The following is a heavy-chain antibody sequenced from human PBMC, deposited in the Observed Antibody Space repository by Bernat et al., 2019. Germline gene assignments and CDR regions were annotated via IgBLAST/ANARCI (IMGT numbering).Heavy chain of an antibody. V-gene: IGHV3-33*01. Sequence: QVQLVESGGGVVQPGRSLRLSCAASGFTFSSYGMHWVHQAPGKGLEWVAVIWYDGSNKYYADSVKGRFTISRDNSKNTLYLQMNSLRAEDTALYYCARERITMVRGVLDYWGQGTLVTVSS. CDR1: GFTFSSYG. CDR2: IWYDGSNK. CDR3: ARERITMVRGVLDY. J-gene: IGHJ4*02. D-gene: IGHD3-10*01.